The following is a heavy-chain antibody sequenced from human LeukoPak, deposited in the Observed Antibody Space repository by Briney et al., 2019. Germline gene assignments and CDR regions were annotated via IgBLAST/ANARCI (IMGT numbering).Heavy chain of an antibody. D-gene: IGHD4-17*01. Sequence: SVKVSCKASGGTFTNYAISWVRQAPGQGLEWMGGIIALIGTPNYAQKFQGRVTITADDSTSAAYMELTSLRSEDTAVYYCAEDSSMVTTRAPYYYYYLDVWGQGTTVTVSS. CDR2: IIALIGTP. CDR3: AEDSSMVTTRAPYYYYYLDV. CDR1: GGTFTNYA. V-gene: IGHV1-69*13. J-gene: IGHJ6*02.